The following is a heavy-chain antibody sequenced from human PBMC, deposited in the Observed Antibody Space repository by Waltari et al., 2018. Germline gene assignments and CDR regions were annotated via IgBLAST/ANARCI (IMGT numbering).Heavy chain of an antibody. J-gene: IGHJ4*02. V-gene: IGHV3-7*04. Sequence: EVQLVESGGGLVQPGGSLRLSCAASGFTFSSYWMSWVRQAPGKGLEWVANIKQDGSEKYYVDSVKCRITMSRDNAKNSLYLQMNSLRAEDAAVYYCARGVEQQLATFDYGGQGTLVTVSS. D-gene: IGHD6-13*01. CDR2: IKQDGSEK. CDR3: ARGVEQQLATFDY. CDR1: GFTFSSYW.